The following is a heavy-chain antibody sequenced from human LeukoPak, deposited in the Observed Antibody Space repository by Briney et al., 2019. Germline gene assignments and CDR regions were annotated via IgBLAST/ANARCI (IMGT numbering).Heavy chain of an antibody. CDR3: ASRRRAVAVNY. D-gene: IGHD6-19*01. CDR2: INHSGST. J-gene: IGHJ4*02. CDR1: GGSISSSSDY. Sequence: SETLSLTCTVSGGSISSSSDYWSWIRQPPGKGLEWIGEINHSGSTNYNPSLKSRVTISVDTSKNQFSLKLSSVTAADTAVYYCASRRRAVAVNYWGQGTLVTVSS. V-gene: IGHV4-39*07.